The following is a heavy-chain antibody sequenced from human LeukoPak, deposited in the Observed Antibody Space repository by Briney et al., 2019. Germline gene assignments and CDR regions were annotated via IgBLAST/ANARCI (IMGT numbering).Heavy chain of an antibody. D-gene: IGHD3-22*01. Sequence: SQTLSLTCTVSGGSISGDYYWSWIRQPPGKGLEWIGYIYYSGSTYYNPSLKSRVTISVDTSKNQFSLKLSSVTAADTAVYYCARETLDYYDSSGPLIDYWGQGTLVTVSS. J-gene: IGHJ4*02. CDR3: ARETLDYYDSSGPLIDY. V-gene: IGHV4-30-4*01. CDR2: IYYSGST. CDR1: GGSISGDYY.